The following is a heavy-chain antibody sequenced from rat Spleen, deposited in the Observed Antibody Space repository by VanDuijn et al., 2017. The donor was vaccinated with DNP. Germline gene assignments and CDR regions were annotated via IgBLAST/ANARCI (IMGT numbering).Heavy chain of an antibody. J-gene: IGHJ2*01. Sequence: EVKLVESGGGLVQPGRSLKLSCVASGFNFNDYWMDWVRQAPGKGLEWIGEINKDSSRINYIPSLKDKFTVTRDNAQNTLYLQMSKLGSEDTAIYYCVREELGVDYWGQGVMVTVSS. CDR2: INKDSSRI. V-gene: IGHV4-2*01. D-gene: IGHD4-3*01. CDR1: GFNFNDYW. CDR3: VREELGVDY.